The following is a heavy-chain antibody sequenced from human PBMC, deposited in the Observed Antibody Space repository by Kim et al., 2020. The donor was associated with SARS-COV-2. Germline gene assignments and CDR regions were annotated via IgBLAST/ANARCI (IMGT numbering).Heavy chain of an antibody. V-gene: IGHV3-9*01. J-gene: IGHJ6*03. D-gene: IGHD2-15*01. Sequence: KGRFTISRDNAKRSLYLQMNSLRAEDTALYYCAKDERIPRFPRYYYYMDVWGKGTTVTVSS. CDR3: AKDERIPRFPRYYYYMDV.